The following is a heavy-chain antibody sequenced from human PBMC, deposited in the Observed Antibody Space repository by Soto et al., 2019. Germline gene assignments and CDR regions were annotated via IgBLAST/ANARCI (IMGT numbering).Heavy chain of an antibody. V-gene: IGHV3-30*18. CDR2: ISYDGRNK. CDR3: AKEVWSGPMDV. D-gene: IGHD3-3*01. J-gene: IGHJ6*02. CDR1: GFTFSSYG. Sequence: QVQLVESGGGVVQPGRSLRLSCAASGFTFSSYGMHWVRQAPGKGLEWVAVISYDGRNKYYAHSVKCRFTISRDNSKNMLDLQMNSLRAEDTAVYYCAKEVWSGPMDVWGQGTTVTVSS.